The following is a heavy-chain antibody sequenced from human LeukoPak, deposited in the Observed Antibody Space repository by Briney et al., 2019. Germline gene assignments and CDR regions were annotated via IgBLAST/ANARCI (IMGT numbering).Heavy chain of an antibody. Sequence: ASVKLTFTSSRYTFTGYYMDWVRHAPGPGLEWKGWINPNSGGTNYAQTFQGRVTMTRDTSISIAYMEVSRLRSDDTAVYYCHYYDSQGFGYWGQGSLVTVSS. CDR1: RYTFTGYY. CDR2: INPNSGGT. J-gene: IGHJ4*02. CDR3: HYYDSQGFGY. V-gene: IGHV1-2*02. D-gene: IGHD3-22*01.